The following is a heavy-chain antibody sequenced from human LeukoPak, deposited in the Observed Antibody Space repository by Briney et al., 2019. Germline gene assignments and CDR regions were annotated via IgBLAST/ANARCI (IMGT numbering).Heavy chain of an antibody. CDR2: ISASGGST. CDR3: AKQVTTYIFDY. CDR1: GFTFTTYA. V-gene: IGHV3-23*01. J-gene: IGHJ4*02. Sequence: GSLRLSCAASGFTFTTYAMTWVRQAPGKGLEWVSAISASGGSTYYAGSVRGRFTISRDNSKNTLYLQMNSLRAEDTALYYCAKQVTTYIFDYWGQGTLVTVSS. D-gene: IGHD1-14*01.